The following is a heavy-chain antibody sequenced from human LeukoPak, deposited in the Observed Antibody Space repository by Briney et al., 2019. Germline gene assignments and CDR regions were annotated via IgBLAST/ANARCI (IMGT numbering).Heavy chain of an antibody. D-gene: IGHD3-22*01. J-gene: IGHJ4*02. CDR3: TRGGYDSSGFYY. Sequence: PSEALSLTCTVSGGSIISSSYYWGWIRQPPGKGLEWIGSIYYSGSTYYNPSLKSRVTISVDTSKNQFSLKLSSVTAADTAVYYCTRGGYDSSGFYYWGQGTLVTVSS. CDR2: IYYSGST. CDR1: GGSIISSSYY. V-gene: IGHV4-39*07.